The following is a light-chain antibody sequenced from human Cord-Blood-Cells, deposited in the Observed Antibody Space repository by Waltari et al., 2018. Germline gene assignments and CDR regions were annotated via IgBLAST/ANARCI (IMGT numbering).Light chain of an antibody. Sequence: DIVMTRSPLPMPVTPGEPASISCRSSQSLLHSNGYNYLDWYLQKPGQSPQLLIYLGSNRASGVPDRFSGSGSGTDFTLKISRVEAEDVGVYYCMQALQTPYTFGQGTKLEIK. CDR2: LGS. V-gene: IGKV2-28*01. CDR3: MQALQTPYT. J-gene: IGKJ2*01. CDR1: QSLLHSNGYNY.